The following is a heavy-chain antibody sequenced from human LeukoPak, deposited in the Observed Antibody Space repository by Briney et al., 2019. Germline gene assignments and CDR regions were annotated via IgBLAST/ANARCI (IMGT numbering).Heavy chain of an antibody. J-gene: IGHJ6*02. CDR3: ATDLGQAEKYYYGMDV. CDR2: IYYSGST. CDR1: GGSISSYY. V-gene: IGHV4-59*01. Sequence: SETLSLTCTVSGGSISSYYWSWIRQPPGKGLEWIGYIYYSGSTNYNPSLKSRVTISVDTSKNQFSLKLSSVTAADTAVYYCATDLGQAEKYYYGMDVWGQGTTVTVSS. D-gene: IGHD5-24*01.